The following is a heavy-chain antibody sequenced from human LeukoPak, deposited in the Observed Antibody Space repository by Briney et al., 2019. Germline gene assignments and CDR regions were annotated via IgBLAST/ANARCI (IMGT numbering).Heavy chain of an antibody. CDR1: GGSISSYY. Sequence: SETLSLTCTVSGGSISSYYWSWIRQPPGKGLEWIGYIYYSGSTNCNPSLKSRVTISVDTSKNQFSLKLSSVTAAETAVYYCAREGRYRYGYNEYQSYMDIWGKGTTVTVSS. J-gene: IGHJ6*03. CDR2: IYYSGST. D-gene: IGHD5-24*01. CDR3: AREGRYRYGYNEYQSYMDI. V-gene: IGHV4-59*01.